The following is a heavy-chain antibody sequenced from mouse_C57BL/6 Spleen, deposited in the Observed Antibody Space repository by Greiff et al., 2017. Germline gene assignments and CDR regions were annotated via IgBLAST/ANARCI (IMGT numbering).Heavy chain of an antibody. CDR2: IDPSDSET. J-gene: IGHJ4*01. D-gene: IGHD2-5*01. V-gene: IGHV1-52*01. CDR3: ARRSNYDYAMDY. Sequence: VKLQQPGAELVRPGSSVKLSCKASGYTFTSYWMHWVKQRPIQGLEWIGNIDPSDSETHYNQKFKDKATLTVDKSSSTAYMQLSSLTSEDSAVYYCARRSNYDYAMDYWGQGTSVTVSS. CDR1: GYTFTSYW.